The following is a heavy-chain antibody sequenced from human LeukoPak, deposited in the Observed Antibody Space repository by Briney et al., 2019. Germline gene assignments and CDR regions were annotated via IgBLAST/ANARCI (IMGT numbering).Heavy chain of an antibody. D-gene: IGHD2-21*01. CDR2: IKQDGSEK. Sequence: GGSLRLSCAASGFTFSSYWMSWVRQAPGKGLEWVANIKQDGSEKYYVNSVKRRFTISRDNAKNSLYLQMNSLRAEDTAVYYCASYCGGDCRFDYWGQGTLVTVSS. CDR1: GFTFSSYW. CDR3: ASYCGGDCRFDY. V-gene: IGHV3-7*01. J-gene: IGHJ4*02.